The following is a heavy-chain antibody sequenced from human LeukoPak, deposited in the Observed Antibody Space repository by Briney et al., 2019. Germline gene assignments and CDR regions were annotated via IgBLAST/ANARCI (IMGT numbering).Heavy chain of an antibody. D-gene: IGHD1-26*01. CDR2: IWYDGSNK. V-gene: IGHV3-33*01. Sequence: TGGSLRLSCAASGFTFRSYGMHWVRQAPGKGLEWVAVIWYDGSNKYYADSVKGRFTISRDNSKNMLYLEMISLRAEDTAVYYCGRVRGSGSYLWIDFWGQGTLVTVSS. CDR3: GRVRGSGSYLWIDF. CDR1: GFTFRSYG. J-gene: IGHJ4*02.